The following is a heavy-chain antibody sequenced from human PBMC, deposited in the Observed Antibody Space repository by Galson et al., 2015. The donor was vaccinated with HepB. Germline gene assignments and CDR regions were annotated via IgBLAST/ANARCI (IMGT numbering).Heavy chain of an antibody. J-gene: IGHJ3*02. Sequence: SLRLSCACSGFTFGDYAMNWFRQAPGKGLEWVGFIGSKTYGGTTEYAASVKGRFVISRDDSKNIAYLHMNNLKIEDTAVYFYTRDRWFHAFDMWGQGTLVTVSS. CDR1: GFTFGDYA. D-gene: IGHD3-10*01. CDR3: TRDRWFHAFDM. CDR2: IGSKTYGGTT. V-gene: IGHV3-49*03.